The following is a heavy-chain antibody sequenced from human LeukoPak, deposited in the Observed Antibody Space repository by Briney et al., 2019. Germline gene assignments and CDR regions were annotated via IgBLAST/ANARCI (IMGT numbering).Heavy chain of an antibody. Sequence: GGSLRLSCAASGFTFSIYWMTWVRQASGKGLEWVANIKGNGSEKYYVDSVKGRFTISTDNAKNSVFLQMNSLRAEDTAVYYCAREQTRGGDLDYWGQGTRVTVSS. V-gene: IGHV3-7*01. CDR3: AREQTRGGDLDY. CDR1: GFTFSIYW. CDR2: IKGNGSEK. D-gene: IGHD2-21*02. J-gene: IGHJ4*02.